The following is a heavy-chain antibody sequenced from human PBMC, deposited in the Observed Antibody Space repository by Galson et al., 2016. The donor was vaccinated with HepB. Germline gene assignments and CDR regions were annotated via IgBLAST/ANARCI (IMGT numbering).Heavy chain of an antibody. V-gene: IGHV4-34*01. CDR3: AREHYTSSWYSQAQRRKNDAFDI. J-gene: IGHJ3*02. CDR2: INQSGST. Sequence: ETLSLTCAVYGGSFRNYYWSWIRLPPGKGLEWIGDINQSGSTNYNPSLKSRVAISVDTSRNEFSLKLSSVTAADTAVYYCAREHYTSSWYSQAQRRKNDAFDIWGQGTMVTVSS. D-gene: IGHD6-13*01. CDR1: GGSFRNYY.